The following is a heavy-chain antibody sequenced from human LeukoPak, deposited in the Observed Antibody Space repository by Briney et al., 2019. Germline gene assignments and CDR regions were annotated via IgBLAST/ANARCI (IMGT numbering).Heavy chain of an antibody. Sequence: GGPLRLSCAASGFRFTDYTMNWVRQAPGKGLEWVSSVSFSSTYIYYADSVKGRFTVSRDNAKNSLYLQMNSLGDGDTAVYYCARQRLGYYLDSWGQGTLVTVSS. CDR2: VSFSSTYI. D-gene: IGHD5-24*01. CDR1: GFRFTDYT. V-gene: IGHV3-21*01. J-gene: IGHJ4*02. CDR3: ARQRLGYYLDS.